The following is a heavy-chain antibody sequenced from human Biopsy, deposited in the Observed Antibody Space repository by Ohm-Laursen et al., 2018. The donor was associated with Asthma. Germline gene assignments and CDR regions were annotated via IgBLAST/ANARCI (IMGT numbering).Heavy chain of an antibody. Sequence: SLRLSCSASGFTFSTYAMSWARQAPGKGLEWVSSISGSGGRTYYADSVKGRFTVSRDNSMNTLYLQMSSLRAEDTAVYYCAHRREVTTSSGWYRWGQGTLVTVSS. CDR2: ISGSGGRT. CDR1: GFTFSTYA. CDR3: AHRREVTTSSGWYR. J-gene: IGHJ4*02. D-gene: IGHD6-19*01. V-gene: IGHV3-23*01.